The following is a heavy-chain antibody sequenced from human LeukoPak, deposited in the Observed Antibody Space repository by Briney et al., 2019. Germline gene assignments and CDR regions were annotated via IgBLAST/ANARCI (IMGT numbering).Heavy chain of an antibody. V-gene: IGHV3-7*01. Sequence: GGSLRLSCAASGFTFSNYWVTWIRQAPGKGLEWVANIKQDGSQKFYVDSVKGRFTISRDNSKNTLYLQMNSLRAEDTAVYYCARDQQWLVHYFDYWGQGTLVTVSS. D-gene: IGHD6-19*01. CDR3: ARDQQWLVHYFDY. J-gene: IGHJ4*02. CDR1: GFTFSNYW. CDR2: IKQDGSQK.